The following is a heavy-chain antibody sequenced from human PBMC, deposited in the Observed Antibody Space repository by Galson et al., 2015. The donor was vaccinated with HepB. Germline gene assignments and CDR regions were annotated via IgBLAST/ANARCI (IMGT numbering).Heavy chain of an antibody. V-gene: IGHV4-31*03. CDR1: GGSISSGGYY. CDR2: IYYSGST. J-gene: IGHJ2*01. D-gene: IGHD3-3*01. CDR3: ARHPYDFWSGYYDWYFDL. Sequence: QVQLQESGPGLVKPSQTLSLTCTVSGGSISSGGYYWSWIRQHPGKGLEWIGYIYYSGSTNYNPSLKSRVTISVDTSKNQFSLKLSSVTAADTAVYYCARHPYDFWSGYYDWYFDLWGRGTLVTVSS.